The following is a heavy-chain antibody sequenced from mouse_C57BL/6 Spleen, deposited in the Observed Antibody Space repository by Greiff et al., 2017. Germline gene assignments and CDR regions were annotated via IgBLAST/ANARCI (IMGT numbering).Heavy chain of an antibody. CDR2: IRLKSDNYAT. CDR3: TDDDVMGAMDY. Sequence: EVKLMESGGGLVQPGGSMKLSCVASGFTFSNYWMNWVRQSPEKGLEWVAQIRLKSDNYATHYAESVKGRFTISRDDSKSSVYLQMNNLRAEDTGIYYCTDDDVMGAMDYWGQGTSVTVSS. CDR1: GFTFSNYW. D-gene: IGHD2-4*01. V-gene: IGHV6-3*01. J-gene: IGHJ4*01.